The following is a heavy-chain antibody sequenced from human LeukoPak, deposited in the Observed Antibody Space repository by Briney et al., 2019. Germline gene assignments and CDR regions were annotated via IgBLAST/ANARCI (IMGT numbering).Heavy chain of an antibody. CDR3: AKDVTTTSDY. J-gene: IGHJ4*02. V-gene: IGHV3-30*02. CDR2: IRYDGSNK. Sequence: GGSLRLSCAASGFTFSSYGMHWVRQAPGKGLEWVAFIRYDGSNKYYADSVKGRFTIPRDNSKNTLYLQMNSLRAEGTAVYYCAKDVTTTSDYWGQGTLVTVSS. D-gene: IGHD1-1*01. CDR1: GFTFSSYG.